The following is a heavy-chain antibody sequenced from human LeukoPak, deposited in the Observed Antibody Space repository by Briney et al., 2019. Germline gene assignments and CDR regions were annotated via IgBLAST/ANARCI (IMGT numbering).Heavy chain of an antibody. D-gene: IGHD3-10*01. V-gene: IGHV1-18*04. CDR1: GYTFTGYY. J-gene: IGHJ5*02. Sequence: EASVKVSCKASGYTFTGYYMHWVRQAPGQGLEWMGWISAYNGNTNYAQKLQGRVTMTTDTSTSTAYMELRSLRSDDTAVYYCARDARNYYGGNWFDPWGQGTLVTVSS. CDR3: ARDARNYYGGNWFDP. CDR2: ISAYNGNT.